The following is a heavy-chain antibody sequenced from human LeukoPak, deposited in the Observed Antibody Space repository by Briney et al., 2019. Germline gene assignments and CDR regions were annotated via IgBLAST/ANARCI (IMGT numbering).Heavy chain of an antibody. Sequence: SETLSLTCTVSGGSVNSGSYYWSWIRQPPGKGLEWIGYIYYSGSTNYNPSLKSRVTISVDTSKNQFSLKLSSVTAADTAVYYCARPYYYDSSGYGSSWGQGTLVTVSS. CDR3: ARPYYYDSSGYGSS. V-gene: IGHV4-61*01. CDR2: IYYSGST. D-gene: IGHD3-22*01. CDR1: GGSVNSGSYY. J-gene: IGHJ5*02.